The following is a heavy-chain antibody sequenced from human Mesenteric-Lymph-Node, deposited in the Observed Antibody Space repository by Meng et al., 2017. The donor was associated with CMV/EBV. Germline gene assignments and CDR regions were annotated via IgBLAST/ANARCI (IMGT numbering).Heavy chain of an antibody. CDR1: GFTLSSYW. Sequence: GESLKISCAASGFTLSSYWMHWVRQAPGKGLEWVAVISYDGSNKYYADSVKGRFTISRDNSKNTLYLQMNSLRAEDTAVYYCARELERDYYYGMDVWGQGTTVTVSS. CDR2: ISYDGSNK. J-gene: IGHJ6*02. CDR3: ARELERDYYYGMDV. V-gene: IGHV3-30-3*01.